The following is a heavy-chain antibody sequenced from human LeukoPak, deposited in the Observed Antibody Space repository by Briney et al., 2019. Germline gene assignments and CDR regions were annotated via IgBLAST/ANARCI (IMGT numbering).Heavy chain of an antibody. V-gene: IGHV4-61*02. CDR3: ARDSAIYDSSGYYYSDAFDI. J-gene: IGHJ3*02. Sequence: SQTLSLTCSVSGGSISSGFYYWSWIRQPAGKGLEWIGCIYASGNTNYNTSLKSRVTISVDTSNKQFSLKLSSVTAADTAVYYCARDSAIYDSSGYYYSDAFDIWGQGIMVTVSS. CDR1: GGSISSGFYY. D-gene: IGHD3-22*01. CDR2: IYASGNT.